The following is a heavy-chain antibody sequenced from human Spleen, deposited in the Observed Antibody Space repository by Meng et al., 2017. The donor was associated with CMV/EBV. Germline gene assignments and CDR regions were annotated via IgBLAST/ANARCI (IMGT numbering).Heavy chain of an antibody. V-gene: IGHV4-59*01. CDR3: ARGSRSWPNPLDD. J-gene: IGHJ4*02. D-gene: IGHD6-13*01. CDR1: GVSISSYY. CDR2: ISYNGRT. Sequence: SETLSLTCTVSGVSISSYYWSWIRQPPGKGLEWIGYISYNGRTNYNPSLKSRVTISVDTSKNQLSRKLSSVTAADPAVYYCARGSRSWPNPLDDWGQGTLVTVSS.